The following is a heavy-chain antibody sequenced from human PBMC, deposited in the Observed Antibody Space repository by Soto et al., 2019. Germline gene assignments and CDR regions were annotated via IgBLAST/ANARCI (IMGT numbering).Heavy chain of an antibody. CDR1: GFTFSSYA. D-gene: IGHD6-6*01. V-gene: IGHV3-30-3*01. CDR3: ARDMWGSSSIYYYYGMDV. Sequence: QVQLVESGGGVVQPGRSLRLSYAASGFTFSSYAMHWVRQAPGKGLEWVAVISYDGSNKYYADSVKGRFTISRDNSKNTLYLQMNSLRAEDTAVYYCARDMWGSSSIYYYYGMDVWGQGTTVTVSS. CDR2: ISYDGSNK. J-gene: IGHJ6*02.